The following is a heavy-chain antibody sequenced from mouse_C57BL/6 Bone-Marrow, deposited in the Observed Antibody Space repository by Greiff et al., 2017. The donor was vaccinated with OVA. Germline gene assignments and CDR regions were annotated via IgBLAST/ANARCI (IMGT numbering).Heavy chain of an antibody. CDR3: ARNRGYDPYYYAMDY. J-gene: IGHJ4*01. V-gene: IGHV2-2*01. Sequence: VKLVESGPGLVQPSQSLSITCTVSGFSLTSYGVHWVRQSPGKGLEWLGVIWSGGSTDYNAAFISRLSISKDNSKSQVFFKMNSLQADDTAIYYCARNRGYDPYYYAMDYWGQGTSVTVSS. D-gene: IGHD2-3*01. CDR1: GFSLTSYG. CDR2: IWSGGST.